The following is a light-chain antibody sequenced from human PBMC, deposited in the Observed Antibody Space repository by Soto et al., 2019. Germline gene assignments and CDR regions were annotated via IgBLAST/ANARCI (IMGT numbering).Light chain of an antibody. CDR1: QSVLNSSNNKNY. V-gene: IGKV4-1*01. Sequence: DIVMTQSPDSLAVSLGERATINCKSSQSVLNSSNNKNYLAWYQQKPGQPPKLLIYWASTRESGVPDRFSGSGSGKDFTLTISSLQAEDVAVYYCQQYYSTPRTFGQGTKVEIK. CDR2: WAS. J-gene: IGKJ1*01. CDR3: QQYYSTPRT.